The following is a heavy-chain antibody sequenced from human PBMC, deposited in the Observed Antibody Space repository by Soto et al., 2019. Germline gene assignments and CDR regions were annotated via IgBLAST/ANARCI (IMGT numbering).Heavy chain of an antibody. CDR2: IYTSGST. V-gene: IGHV4-4*07. J-gene: IGHJ6*02. CDR3: ARQGFFTIFGVVIPYGMDV. D-gene: IGHD3-3*01. Sequence: SETLSLTCTVSGGSISSYYWSWIRQPAGKGLEWIGRIYTSGSTNYNPSLKSRVTMSVDTSKNQFSLKLSSVTAADTAVYYCARQGFFTIFGVVIPYGMDVWGQGTTVTVSS. CDR1: GGSISSYY.